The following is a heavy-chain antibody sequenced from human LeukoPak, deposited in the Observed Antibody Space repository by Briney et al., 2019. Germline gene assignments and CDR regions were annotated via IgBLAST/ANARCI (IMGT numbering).Heavy chain of an antibody. D-gene: IGHD5-12*01. Sequence: PGRSLRLSCAASGFTFDDYAMHWVRQAPGKGLEWFSGISWNSGSIGYADSVKGRFTISRDNAKNSLYLQMNSLRAEDTALYYCAKGRAVATTRHAYYYGMDVWGQGTTVTVSS. CDR3: AKGRAVATTRHAYYYGMDV. CDR2: ISWNSGSI. V-gene: IGHV3-9*01. J-gene: IGHJ6*02. CDR1: GFTFDDYA.